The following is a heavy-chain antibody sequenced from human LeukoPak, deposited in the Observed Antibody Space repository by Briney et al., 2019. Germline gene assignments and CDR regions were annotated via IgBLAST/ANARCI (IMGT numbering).Heavy chain of an antibody. CDR1: GCTFTSYY. Sequence: ASVKVSCKASGCTFTSYYMHWVRQAPGQGLEWMGIINPSGGSTSYAQKFQGRVTMTRGMSTSTVYMELSSLRSEDTAVYYCARVHDSSGYYYHWGQGTLVTVSS. V-gene: IGHV1-46*01. CDR2: INPSGGST. J-gene: IGHJ5*02. CDR3: ARVHDSSGYYYH. D-gene: IGHD3-22*01.